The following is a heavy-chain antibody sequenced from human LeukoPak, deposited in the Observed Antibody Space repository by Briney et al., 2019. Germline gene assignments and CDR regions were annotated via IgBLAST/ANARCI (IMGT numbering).Heavy chain of an antibody. V-gene: IGHV4-59*08. CDR3: ARASYSSSWYAVDN. Sequence: SETLSLTCTVSGGSISSYYWSWIRQPPGKGLEWIGYIHNSGSTNYNPSLKSRVTISVDTSKNQFSLKVSSVTAADTAVYYCARASYSSSWYAVDNWGQGTLVTVSS. D-gene: IGHD6-13*01. J-gene: IGHJ4*02. CDR1: GGSISSYY. CDR2: IHNSGST.